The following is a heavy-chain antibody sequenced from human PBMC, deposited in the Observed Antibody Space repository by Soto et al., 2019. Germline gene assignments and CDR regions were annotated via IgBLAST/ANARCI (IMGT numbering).Heavy chain of an antibody. CDR1: GFTIITYA. V-gene: IGHV3-64D*06. CDR2: SSSNGDST. CDR3: VKDRCVDY. J-gene: IGHJ4*02. Sequence: GGSLRLSCSVSGFTIITYAMHWVRQAPWKGLEYVASSSSNGDSTYYADSVKGRFTISRENSKNTLYLQMSSLRAEDTALYYCVKDRCVDYWGEGILVTVSS.